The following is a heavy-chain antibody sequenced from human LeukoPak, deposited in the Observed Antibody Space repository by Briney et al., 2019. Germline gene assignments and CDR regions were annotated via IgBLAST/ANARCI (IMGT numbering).Heavy chain of an antibody. CDR3: AKAQSGWYSNSNFDY. J-gene: IGHJ4*02. Sequence: GGSLRLSCEASGFTFINYSMNWVRQAPGKGLEWVSYISSSSSTIYYADSVKGRFTISRDNSKNTLDLQMNSLRAEDTAVYYCAKAQSGWYSNSNFDYWGQGTLVTVSS. CDR1: GFTFINYS. CDR2: ISSSSSTI. D-gene: IGHD6-19*01. V-gene: IGHV3-48*01.